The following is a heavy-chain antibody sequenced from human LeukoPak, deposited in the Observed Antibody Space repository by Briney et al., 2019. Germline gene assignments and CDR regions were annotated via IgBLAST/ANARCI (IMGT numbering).Heavy chain of an antibody. V-gene: IGHV4-34*01. D-gene: IGHD3-10*01. CDR3: ARHYGSGTYPLDS. Sequence: PSETLSLTCAVYGGSFSGYYWSWIRQPPGKGLEWIGEINHSGSTNYNPSLKSRVTISVDTSKNQFSLELRSVTAADTAFYYCARHYGSGTYPLDSWGQGILVTVSS. J-gene: IGHJ4*02. CDR1: GGSFSGYY. CDR2: INHSGST.